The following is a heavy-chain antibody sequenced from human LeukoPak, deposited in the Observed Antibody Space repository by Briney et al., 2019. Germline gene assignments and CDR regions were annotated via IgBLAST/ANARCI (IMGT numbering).Heavy chain of an antibody. CDR3: ARDYPKKDIVVVPAGIAP. J-gene: IGHJ5*02. V-gene: IGHV3-11*04. CDR1: GCTFSDYY. D-gene: IGHD2-2*01. Sequence: GGSLRLSCAASGCTFSDYYMSWVRQAPGKGLEWVSYISSSGSTIYYADSVKGRFTISRDSAKNSLYLQMNSLRAEDTAVYYCARDYPKKDIVVVPAGIAPWGQGTLVTVSS. CDR2: ISSSGSTI.